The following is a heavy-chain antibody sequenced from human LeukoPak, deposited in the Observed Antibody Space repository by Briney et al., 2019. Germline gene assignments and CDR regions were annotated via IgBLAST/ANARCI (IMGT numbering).Heavy chain of an antibody. J-gene: IGHJ4*02. V-gene: IGHV3-23*01. CDR1: GFIFSPYA. CDR2: IAGGDDR. CDR3: AKEYVSGDGYWDFDY. D-gene: IGHD5-24*01. Sequence: GGSLRLSCAASGFIFSPYAMSWVREAPGEGLEWVAGIAGGDDRFYADSVKGRVSISRDNSKNTVDLQMNSLRVEDTAVYYCAKEYVSGDGYWDFDYWGQGALVTVSS.